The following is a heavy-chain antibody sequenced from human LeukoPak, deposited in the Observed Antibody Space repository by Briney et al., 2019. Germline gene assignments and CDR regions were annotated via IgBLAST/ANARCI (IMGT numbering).Heavy chain of an antibody. CDR3: ARASSGCWDY. CDR2: IYYSGST. D-gene: IGHD6-19*01. J-gene: IGHJ4*02. CDR1: GGSISSNNYY. V-gene: IGHV4-61*01. Sequence: SSETLSLTCTVSGGSISSNNYYWSWIRQPPGKGLEWIGYIYYSGSTNYNPSLKSRVTISVDTSKNQFSLKLSSVTAADTAVYYCARASSGCWDYWGQGTLVTVSS.